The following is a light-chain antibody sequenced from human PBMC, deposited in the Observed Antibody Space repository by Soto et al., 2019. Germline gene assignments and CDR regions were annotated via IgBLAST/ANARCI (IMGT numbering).Light chain of an antibody. CDR2: WAS. V-gene: IGKV4-1*01. CDR1: QSVLHSSNNKNY. Sequence: DIVMTQSPDSLAVSLGERATINCKASQSVLHSSNNKNYLAWYQQKPGQPTKLLIYWASTRESGVPDRFSGSGSGTDFTLTISSLQAEDVAVYYCQQYYSTPLTFGGGTKVEIK. CDR3: QQYYSTPLT. J-gene: IGKJ4*01.